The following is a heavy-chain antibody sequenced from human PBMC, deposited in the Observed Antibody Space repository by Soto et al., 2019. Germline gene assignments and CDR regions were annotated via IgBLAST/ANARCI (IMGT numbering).Heavy chain of an antibody. Sequence: VGSLILSCSSSVFTFSSYAISLFLQAPVKGLEWVSAISGSGGSTYYADSVKGRFTISRDNSKNTLYLQMNSLRAEDTAVYYCAKGLGPYFDIFGGFRYWGKGNLVTVSS. D-gene: IGHD3-9*01. J-gene: IGHJ4*02. V-gene: IGHV3-23*01. CDR3: AKGLGPYFDIFGGFRY. CDR1: VFTFSSYA. CDR2: ISGSGGST.